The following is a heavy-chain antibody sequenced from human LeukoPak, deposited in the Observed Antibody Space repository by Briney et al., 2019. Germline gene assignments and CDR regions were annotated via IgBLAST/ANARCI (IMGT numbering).Heavy chain of an antibody. CDR3: ARAGYYYDSSSYYSFDS. CDR2: IYYSGSP. J-gene: IGHJ4*02. V-gene: IGHV4-59*01. Sequence: PSETLSLTCTVSGGSISSYYWSWIRQPPGKGLEWIGYIYYSGSPKYNPSLKSRVTISIDTSKNQLSLNLSSVTAADTAVYYCARAGYYYDSSSYYSFDSWGQGTLVTVSS. CDR1: GGSISSYY. D-gene: IGHD3-22*01.